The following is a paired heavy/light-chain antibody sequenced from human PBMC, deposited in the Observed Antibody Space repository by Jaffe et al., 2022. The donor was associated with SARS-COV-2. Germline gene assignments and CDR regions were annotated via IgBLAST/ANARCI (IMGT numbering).Light chain of an antibody. CDR3: LLVYSGIWV. Sequence: QAVVTQEPSLTVSPGGTVTLTCASSTGAVTSGHHPYWVQQRPGQAPTSLIYDTINRHSWTRARFSGSLLGGKAALTLSGAQPEDEADYYCLLVYSGIWVFGGGTKLTVL. CDR2: DTI. V-gene: IGLV7-46*01. CDR1: TGAVTSGHH. J-gene: IGLJ3*02.
Heavy chain of an antibody. CDR2: INTDGTTT. J-gene: IGHJ4*02. CDR1: GFTFSDSW. Sequence: EVQLAESGGGLVQPGGSRRLSCVASGFTFSDSWMHWVRQGPGKGLVWVSQINTDGTTTTYADSVKGRFTISRDNAKNTLYLQMNSLRAEDTAVYFCVRLLSEWGQGTLLTVSS. V-gene: IGHV3-74*01. CDR3: VRLLSE.